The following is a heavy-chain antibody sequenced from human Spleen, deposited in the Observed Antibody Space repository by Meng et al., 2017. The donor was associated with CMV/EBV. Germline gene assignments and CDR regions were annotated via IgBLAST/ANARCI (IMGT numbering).Heavy chain of an antibody. CDR2: IYSGDSRT. CDR3: AKDTPSGTSGAVDI. V-gene: IGHV3-23*03. J-gene: IGHJ3*02. D-gene: IGHD6-13*01. Sequence: GGSLRLSCAASGFTFSNYAMSWVRQAPGKGLEWVSVIYSGDSRTYYADSVKGRFTISRDNSKNTLYLQMNSLRAEDTAVDKCAKDTPSGTSGAVDIWGQGTMVTVSS. CDR1: GFTFSNYA.